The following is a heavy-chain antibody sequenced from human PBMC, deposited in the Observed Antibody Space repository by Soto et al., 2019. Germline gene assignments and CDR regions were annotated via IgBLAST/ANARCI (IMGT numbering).Heavy chain of an antibody. CDR2: ISSSGNII. CDR3: ARARGGYSYGYELDY. V-gene: IGHV3-48*03. D-gene: IGHD5-18*01. Sequence: GGSLRLSCAASGFTFSSYEMNWVRRAPGKGLEWVSYISSSGNIIYYADSVKGRFTISRDNAKNSLFLQMNSLRVEDTGVYYCARARGGYSYGYELDYWGQGTLVTVSS. CDR1: GFTFSSYE. J-gene: IGHJ4*02.